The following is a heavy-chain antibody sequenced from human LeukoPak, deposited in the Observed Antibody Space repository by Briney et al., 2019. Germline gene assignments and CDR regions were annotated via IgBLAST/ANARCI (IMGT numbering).Heavy chain of an antibody. D-gene: IGHD2-2*01. J-gene: IGHJ5*02. CDR2: IDYSGST. V-gene: IGHV4-31*03. CDR1: GGSISSGGYY. CDR3: AKDAPGQLLGSGWFDP. Sequence: SQSRSLTCTVSGGSISSGGYYWSWIRQHPGKGLEWFGYIDYSGSTYYNPSLKSRVTISVDTSKNQFSLKLSSVTAADTAVYYCAKDAPGQLLGSGWFDPWGQGTLVTVSS.